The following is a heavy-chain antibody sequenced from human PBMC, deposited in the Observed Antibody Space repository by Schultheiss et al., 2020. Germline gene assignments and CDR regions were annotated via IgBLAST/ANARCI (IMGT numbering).Heavy chain of an antibody. CDR1: GFTFSSYG. CDR2: ISYDGSNK. J-gene: IGHJ4*02. Sequence: GGSLRLSCAASGFTFSSYGMHWVRQAPGKGLEWVAVISYDGSNKYYADSVKGRFTISRDNSKNTLYLQMNSLRAEDTAVYYCAKAPSGEQWLAKSPFDYWGQGTLVTVSS. V-gene: IGHV3-30*18. CDR3: AKAPSGEQWLAKSPFDY. D-gene: IGHD6-19*01.